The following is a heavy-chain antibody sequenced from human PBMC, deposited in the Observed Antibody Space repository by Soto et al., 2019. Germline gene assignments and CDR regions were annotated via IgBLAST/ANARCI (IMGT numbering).Heavy chain of an antibody. J-gene: IGHJ5*02. D-gene: IGHD1-20*01. CDR1: GFTFSSYG. CDR2: IWYDGSNK. V-gene: IGHV3-33*02. CDR3: ARDRRITGIVAEIDL. Sequence: PGGSLRLSCAASGFTFSSYGMHWVRQAPGKGLEWVAVIWYDGSNKYHAGSVKGRFTISSDKSTNTLFLQMDSLDTEDTAVYYCARDRRITGIVAEIDLWRRGTLVTVSS.